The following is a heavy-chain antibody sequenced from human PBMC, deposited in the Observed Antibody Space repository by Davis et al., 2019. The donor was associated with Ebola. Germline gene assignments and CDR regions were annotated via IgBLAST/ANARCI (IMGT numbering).Heavy chain of an antibody. J-gene: IGHJ6*02. CDR2: ISSSSSYI. CDR3: ARDTAEGTVPSVYYYGMDV. D-gene: IGHD1-1*01. CDR1: GFTFSSYS. V-gene: IGHV3-21*01. Sequence: PGGSLRLSCAASGFTFSSYSMNWVRQAPGKGLEWVSSISSSSSYIYYADSVKGRFTISRDNAKNSLYLQMNSLRAEDTAVYYCARDTAEGTVPSVYYYGMDVWGQGTTVTVSS.